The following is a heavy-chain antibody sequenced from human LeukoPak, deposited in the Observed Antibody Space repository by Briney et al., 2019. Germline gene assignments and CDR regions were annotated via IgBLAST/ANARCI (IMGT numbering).Heavy chain of an antibody. CDR3: VKLAGDLIIADTRRHDD. Sequence: GGSLRLSCAASGFHFVSYAMSWVRQSPGKGLEWVSAISGIGSGGSTHYAASVKGRVTISRVNSDNILYLQMNSLRAEDTAVYYCVKLAGDLIIADTRRHDDWGQGTLVTVSS. D-gene: IGHD7-27*01. CDR2: ISGIGSGGST. J-gene: IGHJ4*02. CDR1: GFHFVSYA. V-gene: IGHV3-23*01.